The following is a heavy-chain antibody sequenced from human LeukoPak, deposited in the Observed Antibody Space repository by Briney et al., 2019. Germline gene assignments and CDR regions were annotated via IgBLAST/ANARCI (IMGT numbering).Heavy chain of an antibody. J-gene: IGHJ1*01. Sequence: AGGSLRLSCAASGFTFSRYWMHWVRQAPGKGLVWVSRIKSDGSTNYAESVKGRFTISRDNAKNTVSLQMNSLRAEDTGVYYCARAPAEIGGYYPEYFRHWGQGTLVTVSS. CDR1: GFTFSRYW. D-gene: IGHD3-22*01. CDR2: IKSDGST. V-gene: IGHV3-74*01. CDR3: ARAPAEIGGYYPEYFRH.